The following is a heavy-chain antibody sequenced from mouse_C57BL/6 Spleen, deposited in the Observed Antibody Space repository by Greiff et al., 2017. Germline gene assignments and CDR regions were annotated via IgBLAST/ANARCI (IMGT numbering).Heavy chain of an antibody. J-gene: IGHJ2*01. D-gene: IGHD1-1*01. CDR1: GYTFTDYY. V-gene: IGHV1-26*01. CDR3: ARSLTTVVAYYFDY. CDR2: INPNNGGT. Sequence: EVQLQQSGPELVKPGASVKISCKASGYTFTDYYMNWVKQSHGKSLEWIGDINPNNGGTSYNQKFKGKATLTVDKSSSTAYMELRSLTSEDSAVYYCARSLTTVVAYYFDYWGQGTTLTVSS.